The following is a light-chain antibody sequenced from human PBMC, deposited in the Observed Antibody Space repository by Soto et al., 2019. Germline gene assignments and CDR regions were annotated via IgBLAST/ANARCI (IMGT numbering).Light chain of an antibody. Sequence: DIVMTQSPDSLAGSLGEKATINCKSSQSVLYSSNNKNYLAWYQQKPGQPPKLLIYWASTRESGVPDRFSGSGSRTDFTLTISSLQAEDVAVYYCQQYYSPPPTFGQGTKVDIK. CDR1: QSVLYSSNNKNY. CDR3: QQYYSPPPT. V-gene: IGKV4-1*01. CDR2: WAS. J-gene: IGKJ1*01.